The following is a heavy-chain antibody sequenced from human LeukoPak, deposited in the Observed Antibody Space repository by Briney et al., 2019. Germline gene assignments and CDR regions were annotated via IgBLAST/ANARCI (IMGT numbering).Heavy chain of an antibody. CDR3: VRDRDYAFDF. J-gene: IGHJ3*01. Sequence: WGSLSLSCAASGFTFSYYSMNWVRQAPGKGLEWISYSNTDGTISYADSVKGRFTISRDNAENSLYLQMNSLRDEDSAVYFCVRDRDYAFDFWGRGTMVSVSS. CDR2: SNTDGTI. V-gene: IGHV3-48*02. CDR1: GFTFSYYS.